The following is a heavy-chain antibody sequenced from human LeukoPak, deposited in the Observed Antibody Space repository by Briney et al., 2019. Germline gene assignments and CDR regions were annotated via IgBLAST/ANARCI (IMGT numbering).Heavy chain of an antibody. CDR1: GYTFTGYY. Sequence: ASVKVSCKASGYTFTGYYMHWGRQAPGQGLEWMGWINPNSGGTNYAQKFQGRVTMTRDTSISTAYMELSRLRSDDTAVYYCARDKPLRGYSYGRFDYWGQGTLVTVSS. D-gene: IGHD5-18*01. J-gene: IGHJ4*02. V-gene: IGHV1-2*02. CDR2: INPNSGGT. CDR3: ARDKPLRGYSYGRFDY.